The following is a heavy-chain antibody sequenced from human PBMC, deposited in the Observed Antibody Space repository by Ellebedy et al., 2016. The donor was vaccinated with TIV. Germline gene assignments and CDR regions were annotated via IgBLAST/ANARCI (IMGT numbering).Heavy chain of an antibody. CDR3: ARPLRSTVTTSIYFDY. Sequence: SETLSLXCTVSGGSISSSSYFWGWIRQPPGKGLEWIGIIYYRGSTYYNPSLNSRVTISVDTSKNQFSLNLSSVTAADTAVYYCARPLRSTVTTSIYFDYWGQGTLVTVSS. J-gene: IGHJ4*02. CDR2: IYYRGST. D-gene: IGHD4-17*01. V-gene: IGHV4-39*01. CDR1: GGSISSSSYF.